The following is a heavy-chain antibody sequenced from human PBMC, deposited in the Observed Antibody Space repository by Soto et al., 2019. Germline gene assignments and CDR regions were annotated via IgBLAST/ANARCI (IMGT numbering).Heavy chain of an antibody. CDR3: ARDLEGYCSGGSCYPEAFDI. V-gene: IGHV1-2*04. CDR2: INPNSGGT. Sequence: ASVKVSCKASGYTFTGYYMHWVRQAPGQGLEWMGWINPNSGGTNYAQKFQGWVTMTRDTSISTAYMELSRLRSDDTAVYYCARDLEGYCSGGSCYPEAFDIWGKGTMVPVSS. D-gene: IGHD2-15*01. J-gene: IGHJ3*02. CDR1: GYTFTGYY.